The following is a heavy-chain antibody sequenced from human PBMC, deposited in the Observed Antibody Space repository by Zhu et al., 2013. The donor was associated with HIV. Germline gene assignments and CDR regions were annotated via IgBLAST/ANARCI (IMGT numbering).Heavy chain of an antibody. CDR2: IDPYSGAT. V-gene: IGHV1-2*02. CDR3: VRDGGNNRMWEHYDF. J-gene: IGHJ4*02. D-gene: IGHD1-26*01. CDR1: GDTFSPNY. Sequence: QAQLVQSGTEVRKPGASVQVSCKIFGDTFSPNYLHWVRQAPGQGLEWMGWIDPYSGATKYGQKFQGRVTMTRDRSINTVFMKLTGLTSADTAVFYCVRDGGNNRMWEHYDFWGQGTLITVSS.